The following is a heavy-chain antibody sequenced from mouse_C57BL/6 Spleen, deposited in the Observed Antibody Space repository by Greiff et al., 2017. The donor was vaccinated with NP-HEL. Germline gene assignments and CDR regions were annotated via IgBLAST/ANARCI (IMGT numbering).Heavy chain of an antibody. CDR2: IDPSDSYT. CDR3: ARRAPFDY. V-gene: IGHV1-59*01. D-gene: IGHD3-1*01. Sequence: QVQLQQPGAELVRPGTSVKLSCKASGYTFTSYWLHWVQQRPGQGLEWIGVIDPSDSYTNYNQKFKGKATLTVDTSSSTAYMQLSSLTSEDSAVYYCARRAPFDYWGQGTTLTVSS. J-gene: IGHJ2*01. CDR1: GYTFTSYW.